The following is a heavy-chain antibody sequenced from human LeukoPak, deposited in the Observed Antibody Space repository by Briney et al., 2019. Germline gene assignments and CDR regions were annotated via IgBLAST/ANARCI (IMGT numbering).Heavy chain of an antibody. CDR2: IIPIFGTA. CDR3: ARDPTLDYGDYGDY. CDR1: GYTFTSDA. J-gene: IGHJ4*02. Sequence: ASVKVSCKTSGYTFTSDAISWVRQAPGQGLEWMGGIIPIFGTANYAQKFQGRVTITADESTSTAYMELSSLRSEDTAVYYCARDPTLDYGDYGDYWGQGTLVTVSS. V-gene: IGHV1-69*13. D-gene: IGHD4-17*01.